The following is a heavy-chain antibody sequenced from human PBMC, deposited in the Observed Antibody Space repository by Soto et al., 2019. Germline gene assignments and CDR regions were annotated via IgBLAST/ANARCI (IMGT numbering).Heavy chain of an antibody. CDR1: GYSFTSYW. Sequence: PGESLKISCKGSGYSFTSYWIGWVRQMPGKGLEWMGIIYPGDSDTRYSPSFQGQVTISADKSISTAYLQWSSLKASDTAMYYCARPRNWGPYCGGDCYYGDAFDIWGQGTMVTVSS. D-gene: IGHD2-21*02. V-gene: IGHV5-51*01. J-gene: IGHJ3*02. CDR3: ARPRNWGPYCGGDCYYGDAFDI. CDR2: IYPGDSDT.